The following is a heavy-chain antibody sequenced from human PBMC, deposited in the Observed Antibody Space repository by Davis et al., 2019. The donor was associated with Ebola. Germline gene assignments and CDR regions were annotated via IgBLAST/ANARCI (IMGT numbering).Heavy chain of an antibody. CDR2: IDHSGST. V-gene: IGHV4-34*01. D-gene: IGHD3-22*01. CDR1: GGSFSGHY. CDR3: ARALHYYDSSGYLGL. Sequence: MPSETLSLTCAVYGGSFSGHYWNWIRQPPGKGLEWIGEIDHSGSTNYNPSLKSRVTISVDTSKNQFSLKLSSVTAADTAVYYCARALHYYDSSGYLGLWGQGTLVTVSS. J-gene: IGHJ4*02.